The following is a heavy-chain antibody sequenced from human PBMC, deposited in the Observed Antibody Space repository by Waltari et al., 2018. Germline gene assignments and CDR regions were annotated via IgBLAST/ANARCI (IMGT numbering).Heavy chain of an antibody. D-gene: IGHD3-22*01. J-gene: IGHJ4*02. V-gene: IGHV3-11*06. Sequence: QVQLVESGGGLVKPGGSLRLSCAASGFTFPNYYMTWIRQAPGKGLDVTSYVSSISAYLNYAESVKGRFAISRDNAKNSLYLQMNSLRVDDTAVYYCVRAMLAGDHDSVAFPGYWGQGTLVTVSS. CDR3: VRAMLAGDHDSVAFPGY. CDR1: GFTFPNYY. CDR2: VSSISAYL.